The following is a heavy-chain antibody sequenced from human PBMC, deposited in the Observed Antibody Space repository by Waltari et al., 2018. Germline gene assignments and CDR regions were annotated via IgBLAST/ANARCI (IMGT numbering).Heavy chain of an antibody. J-gene: IGHJ3*01. CDR3: ATYIGASIGTAAFDV. Sequence: GWAGEPPGEGREWIGTMSYNGATYRSPSLKSRVTLSRDTSKNHLSLKLGSVTAADTAVYYCATYIGASIGTAAFDVWGQGTMVTVSS. D-gene: IGHD5-12*01. V-gene: IGHV4-39*02. CDR2: MSYNGAT.